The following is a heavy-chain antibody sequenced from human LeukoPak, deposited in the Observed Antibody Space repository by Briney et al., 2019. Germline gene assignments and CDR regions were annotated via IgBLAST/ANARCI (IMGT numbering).Heavy chain of an antibody. CDR2: INPKSGGT. J-gene: IGHJ4*02. CDR1: GGTFSSYA. D-gene: IGHD3-22*01. Sequence: ASVKVSCQASGGTFSSYAISWVRQAPGQGLEWMGWINPKSGGTKYAQKFQGRVTMTRDRPISTGIMELSRLRSDDTAVYYCARGASLTYYYDTGDYYVFDYWGQGTLVTVSS. CDR3: ARGASLTYYYDTGDYYVFDY. V-gene: IGHV1-2*02.